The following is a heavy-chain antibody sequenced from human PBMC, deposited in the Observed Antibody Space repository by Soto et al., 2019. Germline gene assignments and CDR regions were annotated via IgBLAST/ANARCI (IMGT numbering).Heavy chain of an antibody. D-gene: IGHD1-26*01. J-gene: IGHJ4*02. V-gene: IGHV4-34*01. Sequence: PSETLSLTCAVYGGSFSGYNWNWIRQPPGKGLEWIGEIYHSGTTNYNPPLKSRVTMSIDTSKNQFSLKLDSVTAADTAVYYCARGHRSLMGTTRKVYFDYWGQGTLVTVSS. CDR1: GGSFSGYN. CDR2: IYHSGTT. CDR3: ARGHRSLMGTTRKVYFDY.